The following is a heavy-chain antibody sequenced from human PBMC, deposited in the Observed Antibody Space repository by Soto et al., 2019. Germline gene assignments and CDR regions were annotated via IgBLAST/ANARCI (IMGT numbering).Heavy chain of an antibody. CDR2: IYYSGST. CDR3: ASACSSNSCYDVFDY. D-gene: IGHD2-2*01. V-gene: IGHV4-59*01. CDR1: GGSISSYY. J-gene: IGHJ4*02. Sequence: SETLSLTCTVSGGSISSYYWSWIRQPPGKGLEWIGYIYYSGSTNYNPSLKSRVTISVDTSKNQFSLKLSSVTAADTAVYYCASACSSNSCYDVFDYWGQGSLVTVSS.